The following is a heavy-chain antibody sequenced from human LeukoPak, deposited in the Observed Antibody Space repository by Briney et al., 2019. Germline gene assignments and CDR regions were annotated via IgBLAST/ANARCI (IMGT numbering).Heavy chain of an antibody. Sequence: PSETLSLTCTVSGGSISGYYWSWIRQPPGKGLEWIGETIDTGSTKYNSSLKSRVTISVDTSKNEFSLNLTSVTAADTAIYYCARGLASGYPPIPFDYWGQGTLVTVSS. CDR1: GGSISGYY. V-gene: IGHV4-34*12. J-gene: IGHJ4*02. D-gene: IGHD3-3*01. CDR3: ARGLASGYPPIPFDY. CDR2: TIDTGST.